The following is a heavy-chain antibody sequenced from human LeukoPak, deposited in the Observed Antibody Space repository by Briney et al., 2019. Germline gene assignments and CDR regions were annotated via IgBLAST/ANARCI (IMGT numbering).Heavy chain of an antibody. J-gene: IGHJ4*02. CDR2: IWYDGSNK. CDR1: GFTFSSHD. D-gene: IGHD7-27*01. Sequence: PGESLRLSCAASGFTFSSHDMHWVRQAPGKGLEWVAVIWYDGSNKYYAHSVKGRFTISRDNSKNTLYVQMNSLRAEDTAVYYCARDNWGFDYWGQGTLVTVSS. V-gene: IGHV3-33*08. CDR3: ARDNWGFDY.